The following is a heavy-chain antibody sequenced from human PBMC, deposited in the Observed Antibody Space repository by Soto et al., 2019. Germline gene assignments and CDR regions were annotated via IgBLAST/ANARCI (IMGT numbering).Heavy chain of an antibody. CDR2: INPNSGGT. Sequence: ASVKVSCKASVYSFTGYYIHWVRQAPGQGLEWMGWINPNSGGTNYAQKFQGWVTMTRDTSISTAYMELSRLRSDDTAVYYCARERIYSEVSKGMDVWGQGTTVTVSS. V-gene: IGHV1-2*04. CDR1: VYSFTGYY. J-gene: IGHJ6*02. D-gene: IGHD2-15*01. CDR3: ARERIYSEVSKGMDV.